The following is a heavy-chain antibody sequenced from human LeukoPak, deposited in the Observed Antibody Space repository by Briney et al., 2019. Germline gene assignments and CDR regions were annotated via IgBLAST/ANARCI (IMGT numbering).Heavy chain of an antibody. CDR2: IYHSGST. J-gene: IGHJ5*02. CDR1: GGSISSSNW. D-gene: IGHD3-10*01. CDR3: ARESSSSGNWFDP. V-gene: IGHV4-4*02. Sequence: SGTLSLTCAVSGGSISSSNWWSWVRQPPGKGLEWIGEIYHSGSTNYNPSLKSRVTISVDTSKNQFSLRLSSVTAADTAVYYCARESSSSGNWFDPWGQGTLVTVSS.